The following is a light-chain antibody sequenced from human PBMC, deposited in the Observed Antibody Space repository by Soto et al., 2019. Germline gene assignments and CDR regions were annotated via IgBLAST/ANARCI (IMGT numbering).Light chain of an antibody. CDR1: QSFSNY. J-gene: IGKJ2*01. Sequence: DIQMTQSPSSVSASVGDRVTITCRTSQSFSNYLAWYQHRPGKAPKLLIYSATVLQSGVPSRFSGSGSGTDFNLTISRLQPEDSATYYGQQTYTIPCTFGQGTRVEI. CDR3: QQTYTIPCT. CDR2: SAT. V-gene: IGKV1-39*01.